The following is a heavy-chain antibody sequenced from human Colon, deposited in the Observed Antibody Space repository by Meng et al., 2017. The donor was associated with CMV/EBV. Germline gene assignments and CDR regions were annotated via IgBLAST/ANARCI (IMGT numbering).Heavy chain of an antibody. CDR2: ISSSGSTI. CDR3: ARGGDFWSGYMGVDY. D-gene: IGHD3-3*01. CDR1: GFTFSSYE. J-gene: IGHJ4*02. V-gene: IGHV3-48*03. Sequence: GGSLRLSCAASGFTFSSYEMNWVRQAPGKGLEWVSHISSSGSTIYYADSVKGRFTISRDNAKNSLYLQMNSLRAEDTAVYYCARGGDFWSGYMGVDYWGQGTLVTVSS.